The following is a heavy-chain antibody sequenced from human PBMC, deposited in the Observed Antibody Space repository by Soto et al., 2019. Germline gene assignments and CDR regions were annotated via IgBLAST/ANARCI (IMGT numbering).Heavy chain of an antibody. Sequence: SATLSLTCTVSGGSISSYYWSWIRQPPGKGLEWIGYIYYSGSTNYNPSLKSRVTISVDTSKNQFSLKLSSVTAADTAVYYCASQSSIAAQGWFDPWGQGTLVTVSS. CDR3: ASQSSIAAQGWFDP. D-gene: IGHD6-6*01. J-gene: IGHJ5*02. CDR1: GGSISSYY. V-gene: IGHV4-59*01. CDR2: IYYSGST.